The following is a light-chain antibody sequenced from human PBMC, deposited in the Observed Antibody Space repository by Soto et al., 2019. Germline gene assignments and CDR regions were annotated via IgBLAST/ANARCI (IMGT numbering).Light chain of an antibody. CDR1: SSNIGNNY. J-gene: IGLJ3*02. CDR3: ETWDSSLSAGV. V-gene: IGLV1-51*02. CDR2: ENN. Sequence: QSVLTQPPSVSAAPGQKVTISCSGSSSNIGNNYVSWYQQIPGTAPKLLIYENNKRPSGIPDRFSGSKSGRSATLGITGLQTGDEADYYCETWDSSLSAGVFGGGTKLTVL.